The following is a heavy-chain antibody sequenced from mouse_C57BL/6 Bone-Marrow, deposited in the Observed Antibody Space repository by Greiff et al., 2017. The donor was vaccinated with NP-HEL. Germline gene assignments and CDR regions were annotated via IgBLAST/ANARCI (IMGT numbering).Heavy chain of an antibody. CDR2: ISGGGGNT. D-gene: IGHD3-2*02. CDR3: ARQDSSGYYFDY. Sequence: EVKVEESGGGLVKPGGSLKLSCAASGFTFSSYTMSWVRQTPEKRLEWVATISGGGGNTYYPDSVKGRFTISRDNAKNTLYLQMSSLRSEDTALYYCARQDSSGYYFDYWGQGTTLTVSS. CDR1: GFTFSSYT. V-gene: IGHV5-9*01. J-gene: IGHJ2*01.